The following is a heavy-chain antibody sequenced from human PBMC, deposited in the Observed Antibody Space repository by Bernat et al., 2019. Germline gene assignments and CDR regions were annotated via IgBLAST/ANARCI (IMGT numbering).Heavy chain of an antibody. CDR3: ARESGSCSGGSGYSQGYFDY. CDR1: GYTFTGYY. J-gene: IGHJ4*02. D-gene: IGHD2-15*01. V-gene: IGHV1-2*06. Sequence: QVQLVQSGAEVKKPGASVKVSCKASGYTFTGYYMHWVRQAPGQGLAWMGRINPNRGGTNYARKFQGRVTMTRDTSISTAYMELSRLRSDDTAVYYCARESGSCSGGSGYSQGYFDYWGQGTLVTVSS. CDR2: INPNRGGT.